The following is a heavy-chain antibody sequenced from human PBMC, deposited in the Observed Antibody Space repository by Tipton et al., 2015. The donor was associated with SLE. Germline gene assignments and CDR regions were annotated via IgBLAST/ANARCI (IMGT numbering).Heavy chain of an antibody. CDR2: AYASGNT. CDR1: GGSISRYS. CDR3: ARAVHGDSRVQH. Sequence: LRLSCTVSGGSISRYSWSWIRQPAGKALEWIGHAYASGNTNYNPSLKSRVTISVDTSKNQFSLKLSSVTAADTAVYYCARAVHGDSRVQHWGQGTLVTVSS. J-gene: IGHJ1*01. V-gene: IGHV4-4*07. D-gene: IGHD3-10*01.